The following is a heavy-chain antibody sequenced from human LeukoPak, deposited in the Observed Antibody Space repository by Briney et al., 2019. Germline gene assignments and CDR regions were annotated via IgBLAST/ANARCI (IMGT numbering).Heavy chain of an antibody. CDR3: ASANCGGDCLGMDV. D-gene: IGHD2-21*02. CDR2: MNPNSGNT. V-gene: IGHV1-8*03. Sequence: ASVKVSCKASGYTFTSYDINWVRQATGQGLEWMGWMNPNSGNTGYAQKFQGRVTITRNTSISTAYMELSSLRSEDTAVYYCASANCGGDCLGMDVWGQGTTVTVSS. CDR1: GYTFTSYD. J-gene: IGHJ6*02.